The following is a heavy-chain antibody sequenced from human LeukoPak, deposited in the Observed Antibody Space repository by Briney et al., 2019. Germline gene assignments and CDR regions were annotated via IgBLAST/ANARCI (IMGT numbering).Heavy chain of an antibody. V-gene: IGHV4-34*01. CDR2: INHSGST. CDR3: ASPTDYATHYYFAY. Sequence: PSETLSLTCAVYGGSFSDYYWSWIRQPPGKGLEWIGEINHSGSTNFNPSLKSRVTISVDTSNRQFSLQLSSVTAADTAEYYCASPTDYATHYYFAYWGQGTLVTVSS. J-gene: IGHJ4*02. D-gene: IGHD4-17*01. CDR1: GGSFSDYY.